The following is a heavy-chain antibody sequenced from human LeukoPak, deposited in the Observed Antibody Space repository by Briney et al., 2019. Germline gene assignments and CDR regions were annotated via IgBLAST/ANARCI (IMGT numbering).Heavy chain of an antibody. CDR2: FYSSVSA. CDR3: ARGTYCGSDCYSFEY. J-gene: IGHJ4*02. Sequence: SETLSLTCIVSGGCISGYYWNWIRQSAGKGLEWIGRFYSSVSADYNPSLKRRVTMSLDTSKNQFSLKLSSVTAADTAVYYCARGTYCGSDCYSFEYWGQGTLVTVSS. V-gene: IGHV4-4*07. D-gene: IGHD2-21*01. CDR1: GGCISGYY.